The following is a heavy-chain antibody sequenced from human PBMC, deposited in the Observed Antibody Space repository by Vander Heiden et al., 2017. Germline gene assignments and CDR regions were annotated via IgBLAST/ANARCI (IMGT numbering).Heavy chain of an antibody. D-gene: IGHD6-19*01. CDR1: GPTFRDHY. CDR2: VSNKVNSNTT. J-gene: IGHJ3*02. Sequence: EVQLVESGGGLVQPGGSRRLSCAASGPTFRDHYMDWVRQAPGKGLDWVGRVSNKVNSNTTEYAASVKGRFTISRDDSKNSLYLEMNSLRIEDTALYYCTRGYSGVSIYAFDIWGHGTMVTVSS. CDR3: TRGYSGVSIYAFDI. V-gene: IGHV3-72*01.